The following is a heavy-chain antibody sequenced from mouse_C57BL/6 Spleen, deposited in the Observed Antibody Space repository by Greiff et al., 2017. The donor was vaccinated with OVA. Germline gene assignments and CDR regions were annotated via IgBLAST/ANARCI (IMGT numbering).Heavy chain of an antibody. Sequence: EVHLVESGGGLVKPGGSLKLSCAASGFTFSDYGMHWVRQAPEKGLEWVAYISSGSSTIYYADTVKGRFTISRDNAKNTLFLQMTSLRSEDTAMYYCARSDYYGSTPLTMDYWGQGTSVTVSS. CDR3: ARSDYYGSTPLTMDY. J-gene: IGHJ4*01. CDR2: ISSGSSTI. D-gene: IGHD1-1*01. CDR1: GFTFSDYG. V-gene: IGHV5-17*01.